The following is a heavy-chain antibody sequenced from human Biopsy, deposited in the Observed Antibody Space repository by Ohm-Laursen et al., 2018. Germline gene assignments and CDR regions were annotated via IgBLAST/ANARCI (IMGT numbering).Heavy chain of an antibody. V-gene: IGHV4-39*01. CDR1: GASIRDGSRTSY. CDR2: IFYRGTT. Sequence: PSQTLSLTCSVSGASIRDGSRTSYWNWIRQSPGKGLQCTGSIFYRGTTYENPYMRRRFERSVEESRNKFSLTLSSVTASDTGVLYCARAFFYGLGNSNYHFTSWGRGTRVTV. J-gene: IGHJ1*01. D-gene: IGHD3-10*01. CDR3: ARAFFYGLGNSNYHFTS.